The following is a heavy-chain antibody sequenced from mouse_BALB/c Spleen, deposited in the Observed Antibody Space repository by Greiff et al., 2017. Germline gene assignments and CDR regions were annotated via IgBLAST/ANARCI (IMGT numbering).Heavy chain of an antibody. V-gene: IGHV1S41*01. CDR2: IAPGSGST. D-gene: IGHD2-2*01. CDR1: GYTFTSYW. Sequence: DLVKPGASVKLSCKASGYTFTSYWINWIKQRPGRGLEWIGRIAPGSGSTYYNEMFKGKATLTVDTSSSTAYIQLSSLSSEDSAVYFCARARGYYDAMDYWGQGTSVTVSS. J-gene: IGHJ4*01. CDR3: ARARGYYDAMDY.